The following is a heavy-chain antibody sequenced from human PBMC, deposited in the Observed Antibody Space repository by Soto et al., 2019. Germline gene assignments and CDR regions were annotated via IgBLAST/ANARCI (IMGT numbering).Heavy chain of an antibody. Sequence: EVQLLESGGNLVQPGGSLRLSCVASGFTFSKYDMSWVRQAPGKGLEWVSLINKSGGDTHYADSVKGRCTISRDNSKNTLYLQMNSLRAEDTAVYYCANGGWLDYWGQGTLVTVSS. D-gene: IGHD2-15*01. J-gene: IGHJ4*02. CDR2: INKSGGDT. CDR3: ANGGWLDY. V-gene: IGHV3-23*01. CDR1: GFTFSKYD.